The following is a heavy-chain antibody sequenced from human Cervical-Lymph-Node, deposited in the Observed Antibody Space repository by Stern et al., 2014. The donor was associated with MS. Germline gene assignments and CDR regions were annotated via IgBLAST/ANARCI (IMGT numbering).Heavy chain of an antibody. CDR2: IYRTGST. V-gene: IGHV4-4*02. Sequence: QLQLQESGPGLVKPSGTLFLTCAVSGDFISSGHYWSWVRQSPGKGLEWIGEIYRTGSTNYSPSLGNRLTISVDKSKNQFSLRLNSVTAADTAVYYCARGRYYDFDTYYGMDVWGQGTTVAVSS. D-gene: IGHD3-3*01. J-gene: IGHJ6*02. CDR1: GDFISSGHY. CDR3: ARGRYYDFDTYYGMDV.